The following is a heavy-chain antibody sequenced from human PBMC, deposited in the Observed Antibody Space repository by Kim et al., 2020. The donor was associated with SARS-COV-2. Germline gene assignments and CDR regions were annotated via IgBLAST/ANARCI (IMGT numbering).Heavy chain of an antibody. V-gene: IGHV4-31*03. CDR1: GGSISSGGYY. CDR3: ARDGRGTQFRTGTTH. CDR2: IYYSGST. J-gene: IGHJ4*02. D-gene: IGHD1-1*01. Sequence: SETLSLTCTVSGGSISSGGYYWSWIRQHPGKGLEWIGYIYYSGSTYYNPSLKSRVTISVDTSKNQFSPKLSSVTAADTAVYYCARDGRGTQFRTGTTHWGQGTLVTVSS.